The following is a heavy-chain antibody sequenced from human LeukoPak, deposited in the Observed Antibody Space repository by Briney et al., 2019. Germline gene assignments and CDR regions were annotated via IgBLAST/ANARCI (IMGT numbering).Heavy chain of an antibody. Sequence: PSQTLSLTCTVSGGSISSGSYYWSWIRQPAGKGLEWIGRIYTSGSTNYNPSLKSRVTISVDTSENQFSLKLSSVTAADTAVYYCAREGDCGGDCYLNWFDPWGQGTLVAVSS. CDR1: GGSISSGSYY. CDR3: AREGDCGGDCYLNWFDP. CDR2: IYTSGST. J-gene: IGHJ5*02. V-gene: IGHV4-61*02. D-gene: IGHD2-21*02.